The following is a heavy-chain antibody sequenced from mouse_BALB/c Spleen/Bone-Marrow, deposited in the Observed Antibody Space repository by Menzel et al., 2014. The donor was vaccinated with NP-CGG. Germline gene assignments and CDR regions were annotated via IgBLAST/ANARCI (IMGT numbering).Heavy chain of an antibody. CDR2: INPYNGDT. CDR3: GSGPAWFAY. V-gene: IGHV1-37*01. J-gene: IGHJ3*01. CDR1: GYSFTGYF. Sequence: EVKLVESGPELVKPGASVKISCKASGYSFTGYFMNWVKQSHGKSLEWIGRINPYNGDTFYNQKFKGKATLTVDKSSSTAHMELLSLTSDDSAVYYCGSGPAWFAYWGQGTLVTVSA.